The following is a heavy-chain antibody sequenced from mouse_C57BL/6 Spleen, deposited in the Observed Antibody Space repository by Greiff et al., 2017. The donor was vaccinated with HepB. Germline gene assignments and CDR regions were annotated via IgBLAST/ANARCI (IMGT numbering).Heavy chain of an antibody. V-gene: IGHV1-82*01. CDR3: AREGYGKTFAY. CDR2: IYPGDGDT. CDR1: GYAFSSSW. J-gene: IGHJ3*01. Sequence: QVQLQQSGPELVKPGASVKISCKASGYAFSSSWMNWVKQRPGKGLEWIGRIYPGDGDTNYNGKFKGKATLTADKSSSTAYMQLSSLTSEDSAVYFCAREGYGKTFAYWGQGTLVTVSA. D-gene: IGHD2-10*02.